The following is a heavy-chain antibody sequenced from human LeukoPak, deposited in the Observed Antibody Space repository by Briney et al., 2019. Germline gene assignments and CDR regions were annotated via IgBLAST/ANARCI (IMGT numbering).Heavy chain of an antibody. CDR1: GFTFSSYS. J-gene: IGHJ6*03. CDR2: ISSSSSTI. D-gene: IGHD5-24*01. CDR3: ARVPKLPPILRTMASYYYMDV. V-gene: IGHV3-48*01. Sequence: PGGSLRLSCAASGFTFSSYSMNWVRQAPGKGLEWVSYISSSSSTIYYADSVKGRFTISRDNAKNSLYLQMNSLRAEDTAVYYCARVPKLPPILRTMASYYYMDVWGKGTTVTVSS.